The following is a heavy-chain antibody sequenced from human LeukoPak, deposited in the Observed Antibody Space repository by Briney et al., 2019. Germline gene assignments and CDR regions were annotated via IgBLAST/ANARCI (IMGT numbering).Heavy chain of an antibody. CDR1: GFTFSSYA. CDR2: ISGSGGST. CDR3: SKDRVGYSGYDGAYFDS. V-gene: IGHV3-23*01. J-gene: IGHJ4*02. Sequence: SGGSLRLSCAASGFTFSSYAMSWVRQAPGKGLEWVSAISGSGGSTYSADSVKGRFIISRDNSKNTVYLQMNSLTAEDTAIYYCSKDRVGYSGYDGAYFDSWGQGTLVTVSS. D-gene: IGHD5-12*01.